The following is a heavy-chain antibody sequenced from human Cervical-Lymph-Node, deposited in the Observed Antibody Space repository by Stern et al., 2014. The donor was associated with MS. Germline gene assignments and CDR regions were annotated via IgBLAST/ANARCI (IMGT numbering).Heavy chain of an antibody. Sequence: VQLVESGGGLVKPGGSLTLSCVASGFTFSDYYMNWIRQAPGKGLEWVSYINGSGTARYYADSVKGRFTISRDYAKKSLYLHMNSLRVEDTAVYYCANSIAWGQGALVTVSS. V-gene: IGHV3-11*01. CDR2: INGSGTAR. D-gene: IGHD2/OR15-2a*01. CDR1: GFTFSDYY. J-gene: IGHJ5*02. CDR3: ANSIA.